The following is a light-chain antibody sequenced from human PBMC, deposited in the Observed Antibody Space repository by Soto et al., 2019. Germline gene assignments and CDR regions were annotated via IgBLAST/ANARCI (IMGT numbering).Light chain of an antibody. V-gene: IGLV2-14*01. CDR3: SSYTSSYTLV. CDR2: EVS. Sequence: QSALTQPASVSGSPGQSITISCTGTSSDVGGYNYVSWYQQHPGKAPKLMIYEVSNRPSGVSNRFCGSKSGNTASLTISGLQAEDEADYYCSSYTSSYTLVSGGGTKLTVL. CDR1: SSDVGGYNY. J-gene: IGLJ2*01.